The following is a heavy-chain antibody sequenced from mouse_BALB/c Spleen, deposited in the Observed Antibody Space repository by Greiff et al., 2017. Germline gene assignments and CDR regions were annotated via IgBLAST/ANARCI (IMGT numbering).Heavy chain of an antibody. V-gene: IGHV1-18*01. CDR1: GYTFTDYN. J-gene: IGHJ2*01. D-gene: IGHD2-3*01. Sequence: EVQRVESGPELVKPGASVKIPCKASGYTFTDYNMDWVKQSHGKSLEWIGDINPNNGGTIYNQKFKGKATLTVDKSSSTAYMELRSLTSEDTAVYYCAREGYDDGYLFYYFDYWGQGTTLTVSS. CDR2: INPNNGGT. CDR3: AREGYDDGYLFYYFDY.